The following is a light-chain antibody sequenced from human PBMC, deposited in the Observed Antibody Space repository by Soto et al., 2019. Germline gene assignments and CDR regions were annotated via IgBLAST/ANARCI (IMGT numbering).Light chain of an antibody. CDR3: QQCYSPPWT. Sequence: DIVMTQSPDSLAVSLGERAAINCQSSQSVLFSSTNENCLAWYQQKPGQSPKLLIYWASTRESGVPDRFSGSGSGTDFTLTISRLQAEDVAVYYCQQCYSPPWTFGQGTKVEIK. J-gene: IGKJ1*01. CDR2: WAS. V-gene: IGKV4-1*01. CDR1: QSVLFSSTNENC.